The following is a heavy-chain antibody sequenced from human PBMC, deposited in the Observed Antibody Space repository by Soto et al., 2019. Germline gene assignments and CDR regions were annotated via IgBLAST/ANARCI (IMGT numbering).Heavy chain of an antibody. CDR1: GFTFSSHS. D-gene: IGHD2-8*01. J-gene: IGHJ4*02. Sequence: ESGGGVVQPGGSLRLSCSTSGFTFSSHSMHWFRQAPGRGLEWVAVISSDGGLQFYADSVRGRFTISRDNSKNTLYLQMNSLRDEDTARYYCAREVVTTQWFFDNWGQGILVAVSS. CDR2: ISSDGGLQ. V-gene: IGHV3-30-3*01. CDR3: AREVVTTQWFFDN.